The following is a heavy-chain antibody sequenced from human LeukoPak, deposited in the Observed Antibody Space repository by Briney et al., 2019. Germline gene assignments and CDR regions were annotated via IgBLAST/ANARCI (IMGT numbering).Heavy chain of an antibody. Sequence: GRSLRLSCAASGFTFDDYAKHWVRQAPGKGLEWVSGISWNSGSIGYADSVKGRFTISRDNAKNSLYLQMNSLRAEDTALYYCAKERTMVRGVLDVWGQGTTVTVSS. CDR1: GFTFDDYA. J-gene: IGHJ6*02. CDR2: ISWNSGSI. V-gene: IGHV3-9*01. D-gene: IGHD3-10*01. CDR3: AKERTMVRGVLDV.